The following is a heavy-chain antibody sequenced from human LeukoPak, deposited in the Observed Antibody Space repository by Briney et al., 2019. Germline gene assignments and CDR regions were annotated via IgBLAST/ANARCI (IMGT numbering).Heavy chain of an antibody. Sequence: GGSLTLSCAASKFTLSNYWMSWVRQAPGKGLEWVANIKQDGSEKYYVDSVKGRFTISRDNARNSSYLQMNSLRADDASVYYCARFSDNASGSLDYWGQGTLVTVSS. CDR1: KFTLSNYW. CDR3: ARFSDNASGSLDY. D-gene: IGHD3-10*01. J-gene: IGHJ4*02. CDR2: IKQDGSEK. V-gene: IGHV3-7*01.